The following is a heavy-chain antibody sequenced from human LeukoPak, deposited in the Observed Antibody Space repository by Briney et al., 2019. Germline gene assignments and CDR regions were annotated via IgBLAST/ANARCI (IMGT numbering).Heavy chain of an antibody. CDR2: ISGSGTIT. Sequence: LAGGSLRLSCTASAFSFSNYAMNWVRQAPGKGLEWVSTISGSGTITYYADSVKGRFTISRDNSKNTLYLQMNSLRAEDTAVYYCAKEPVQQWLVRGYADYWGQGTLVTVSS. CDR1: AFSFSNYA. V-gene: IGHV3-23*01. CDR3: AKEPVQQWLVRGYADY. J-gene: IGHJ4*02. D-gene: IGHD6-19*01.